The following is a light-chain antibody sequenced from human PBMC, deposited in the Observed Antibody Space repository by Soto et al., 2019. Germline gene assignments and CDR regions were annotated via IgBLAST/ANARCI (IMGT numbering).Light chain of an antibody. J-gene: IGLJ1*01. CDR1: SSDVGSYSY. CDR3: CSYAVSYTLYV. CDR2: DVN. V-gene: IGLV2-11*01. Sequence: QSVLTQPRSVSGSPGQSVTISCTGTSSDVGSYSYVSWYQLHPGKAPKLIIYDVNKRPSGVPDRFSGSKSGNTASLTISGLQAEDEADYYCCSYAVSYTLYVFGGGTKVTVL.